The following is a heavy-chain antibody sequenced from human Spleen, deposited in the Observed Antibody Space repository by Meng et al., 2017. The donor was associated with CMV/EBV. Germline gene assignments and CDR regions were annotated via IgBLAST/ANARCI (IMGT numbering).Heavy chain of an antibody. Sequence: SVKVSCKASGGTFNNYVISWVRQAPGQGLEWMGGIIVIFGTTNYTQKFQGRVTITTDESTSTAYMDLSSLRSEDTAVYYCARIFRYCTSTSCYLGWDYWGQGTLVTVSS. CDR1: GGTFNNYV. CDR2: IIVIFGTT. J-gene: IGHJ4*02. CDR3: ARIFRYCTSTSCYLGWDY. V-gene: IGHV1-69*05. D-gene: IGHD2-2*01.